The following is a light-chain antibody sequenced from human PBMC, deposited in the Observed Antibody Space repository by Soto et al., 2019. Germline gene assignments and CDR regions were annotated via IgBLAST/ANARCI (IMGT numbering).Light chain of an antibody. Sequence: EIVLTQSPGTLSLSPGERATLSCRASQSISSSYLAWYQQKPGQAPRLLVYGASSRATGIADRFSGSGSGTDFTHTISRLEPEDFAVYYCQQYGSSRTFGQGTKVEIK. CDR1: QSISSSY. J-gene: IGKJ1*01. V-gene: IGKV3-20*01. CDR2: GAS. CDR3: QQYGSSRT.